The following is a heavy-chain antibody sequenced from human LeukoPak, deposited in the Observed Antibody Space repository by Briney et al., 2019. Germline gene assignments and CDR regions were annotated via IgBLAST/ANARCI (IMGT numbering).Heavy chain of an antibody. V-gene: IGHV4-59*01. CDR3: ARDRGTAMAKGPQYFDY. D-gene: IGHD5-18*01. J-gene: IGHJ4*02. Sequence: SETLSLTCTVSGGSINSYYWSWIRQPPGKGLEWIGYIYYTGTTDYNPSLKSRVTISVDTSKNQFSLKLSSVTAADTAVYYCARDRGTAMAKGPQYFDYWGQGTLVTVSS. CDR2: IYYTGTT. CDR1: GGSINSYY.